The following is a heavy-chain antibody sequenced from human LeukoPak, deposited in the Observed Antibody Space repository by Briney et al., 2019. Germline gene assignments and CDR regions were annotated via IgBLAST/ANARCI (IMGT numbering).Heavy chain of an antibody. CDR3: ARPLLGWYFDL. V-gene: IGHV4-59*08. CDR1: GGSISSYY. Sequence: SETLSLTCTVSGGSISSYYWSWIRQPPGKGLEWIGYIYYSGSTNYNPSLKSRVTISVDTSKNQFSLKLSSVTAADTAVYYCARPLLGWYFDLWGRGTLVTVSS. CDR2: IYYSGST. J-gene: IGHJ2*01.